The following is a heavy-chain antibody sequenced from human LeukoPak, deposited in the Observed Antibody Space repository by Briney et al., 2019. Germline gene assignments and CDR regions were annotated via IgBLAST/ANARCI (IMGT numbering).Heavy chain of an antibody. V-gene: IGHV3-7*01. D-gene: IGHD5-18*01. CDR3: ARHLSGVTGYTYGRGIDY. Sequence: GGSLRLSCAASRFTFSSYWMSWVRQAPGKGLEWVANIKQDGNEKYYVDSVKGRFTISRDNAKKSLYLQMNSLRAEDTAVYYCARHLSGVTGYTYGRGIDYWGQGTLVTVSS. J-gene: IGHJ4*02. CDR2: IKQDGNEK. CDR1: RFTFSSYW.